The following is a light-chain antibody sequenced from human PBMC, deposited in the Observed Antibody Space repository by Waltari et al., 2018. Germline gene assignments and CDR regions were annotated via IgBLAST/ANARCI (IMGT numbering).Light chain of an antibody. J-gene: IGKJ5*01. Sequence: ENVLTQSPATLSLSPGERATLSCRASQSVSSFLAWYQQKPGQAPRPLIYDASNRAAGIPARFSGSGSGTDFTLTISSLEPEDFAVYYCQQRSNWPVTFGQGTRLEIK. CDR1: QSVSSF. V-gene: IGKV3-11*01. CDR3: QQRSNWPVT. CDR2: DAS.